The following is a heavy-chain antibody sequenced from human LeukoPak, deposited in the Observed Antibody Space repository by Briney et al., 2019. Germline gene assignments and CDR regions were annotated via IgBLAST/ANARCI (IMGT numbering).Heavy chain of an antibody. CDR1: GYTFTSYA. V-gene: IGHV1-69*04. CDR3: ARDSYYYDSSGYPAVEPYYFDY. Sequence: VASAKVSCKASGYTFTSYAISWVRQAPGQGLEWMGRIIPILGIANYAQKFQGRVTITADKSTSTAYMELSSLRSEDTAVYYCARDSYYYDSSGYPAVEPYYFDYWGQGTLVTVSS. D-gene: IGHD3-22*01. J-gene: IGHJ4*02. CDR2: IIPILGIA.